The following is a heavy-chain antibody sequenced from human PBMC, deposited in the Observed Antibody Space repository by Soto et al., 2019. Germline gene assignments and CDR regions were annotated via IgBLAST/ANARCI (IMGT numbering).Heavy chain of an antibody. CDR1: GFSFNTYV. CDR3: AKGLALMADH. J-gene: IGHJ4*02. V-gene: IGHV3-30*18. CDR2: ILYDGSKE. D-gene: IGHD2-21*01. Sequence: GGSLRLCCTDSGFSFNTYVMDWVRQAPGKGLEWVARILYDGSKEYYADPVKGRFTISRDNSKNTLYLQMDRLRVEDTAVYFCAKGLALMADHWGQGTPVTVSS.